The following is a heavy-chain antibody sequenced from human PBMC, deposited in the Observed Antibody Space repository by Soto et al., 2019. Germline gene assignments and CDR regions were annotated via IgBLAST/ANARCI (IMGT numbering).Heavy chain of an antibody. V-gene: IGHV3-23*01. CDR1: GFTFSSYA. CDR2: ISGSGGST. D-gene: IGHD3-22*01. J-gene: IGHJ4*02. Sequence: PGGSLRLSCAASGFTFSSYAMSWVRQAPGKGLEWVSAISGSGGSTYYADSVKGRFTISRDNSKNTLYLRMNSLRAEDTAVYYWAKRVVGSGHSLDSGGQEPLATVP. CDR3: AKRVVGSGHSLDS.